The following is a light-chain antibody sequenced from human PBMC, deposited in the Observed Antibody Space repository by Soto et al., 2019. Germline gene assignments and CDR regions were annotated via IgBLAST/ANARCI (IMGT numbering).Light chain of an antibody. CDR2: GAS. Sequence: IVMTQSPATLSVSPGERATLSCRASQSVNSNLAWYHQKPGQAPRLLIYGASSRATGTPDRFSGSGSGTDFTLTISRLEPEDFAVYYCQQYGSSPITFGQGTRLEIK. CDR1: QSVNSN. CDR3: QQYGSSPIT. J-gene: IGKJ5*01. V-gene: IGKV3-20*01.